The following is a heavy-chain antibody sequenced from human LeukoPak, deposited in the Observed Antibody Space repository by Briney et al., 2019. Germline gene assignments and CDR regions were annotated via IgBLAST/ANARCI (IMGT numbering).Heavy chain of an antibody. Sequence: PGGSLRLSCAASGFTFSSYEMNWVRQAPGKGLEWVSGISWNSGSIGYADSVKGRFTISRDNARNSLYLQMNSLRAEDTALYYCAKGLVGLGELLDNWGQGTLVTVSS. CDR2: ISWNSGSI. J-gene: IGHJ4*02. CDR3: AKGLVGLGELLDN. CDR1: GFTFSSYE. D-gene: IGHD3-10*01. V-gene: IGHV3-9*01.